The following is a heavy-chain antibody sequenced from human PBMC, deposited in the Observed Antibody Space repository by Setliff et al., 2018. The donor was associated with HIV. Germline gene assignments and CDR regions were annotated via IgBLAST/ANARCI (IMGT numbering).Heavy chain of an antibody. Sequence: PSETLSLTCAVYGGSFSGYYWSWIRQPPGKGLEWIGEINHSGSTNYNPSLKSRITMSVDTSQNQVSLKLSSVTAADTAVYFCARLEKLDDISYFDYWGQGTLVTVSS. CDR1: GGSFSGYY. J-gene: IGHJ4*02. CDR2: INHSGST. CDR3: ARLEKLDDISYFDY. D-gene: IGHD3-3*02. V-gene: IGHV4-34*09.